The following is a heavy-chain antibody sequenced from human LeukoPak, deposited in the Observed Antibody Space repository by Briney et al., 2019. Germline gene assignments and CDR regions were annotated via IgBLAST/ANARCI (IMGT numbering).Heavy chain of an antibody. J-gene: IGHJ6*02. CDR2: ISAYNGNT. D-gene: IGHD3-10*01. V-gene: IGHV1-18*01. Sequence: ASVKVSCKASGYTFTSYGISRVRQAPGQGLEWMGWISAYNGNTNYAQKLQGRVTMTTDTSTSTAYMELRSLRSDDTAVYYCARGRLLLWFGELLLGVGEYYGMDVWGQGTTVTVSS. CDR1: GYTFTSYG. CDR3: ARGRLLLWFGELLLGVGEYYGMDV.